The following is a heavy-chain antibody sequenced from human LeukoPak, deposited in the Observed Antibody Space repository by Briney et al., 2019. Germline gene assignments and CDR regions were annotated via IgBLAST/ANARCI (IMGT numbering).Heavy chain of an antibody. CDR3: ASDTAAGTG. CDR1: GFTLSDYY. D-gene: IGHD6-13*01. Sequence: GSLRLSCAASGFTLSDYYWSWVRQPPGKGLEWIGEINHSGITNYNPSLKSRVTISVDTSKNQFSLKLSSVTAADTSVYYCASDTAAGTGWGQGTLVTVSS. V-gene: IGHV4-34*01. J-gene: IGHJ4*02. CDR2: INHSGIT.